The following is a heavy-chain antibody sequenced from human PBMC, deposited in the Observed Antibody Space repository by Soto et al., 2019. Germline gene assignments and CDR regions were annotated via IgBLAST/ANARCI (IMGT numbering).Heavy chain of an antibody. V-gene: IGHV3-7*01. CDR2: IKQDGSEK. D-gene: IGHD4-17*01. CDR1: GFTFSSYW. J-gene: IGHJ4*02. CDR3: ARDPYGDYYFDF. Sequence: GSLRLSCAASGFTFSSYWMSWVRQAPGKGLEWVANIKQDGSEKYYVDSVKGRFTISRDNAKNSLYLLVNSLRAEDTAVYYCARDPYGDYYFDFWGQGTLVTVSS.